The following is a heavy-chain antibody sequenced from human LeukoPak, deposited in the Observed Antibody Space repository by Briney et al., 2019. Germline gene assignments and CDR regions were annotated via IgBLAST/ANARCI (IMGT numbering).Heavy chain of an antibody. D-gene: IGHD1-26*01. V-gene: IGHV3-73*01. CDR1: GFTFSGSA. Sequence: GGSLRLSCAASGFTFSGSAMHWVRQASGKGLEWVGRIRSKANSYATAYAASVKGRFTISRDDPKNTAYLQMNSLKTEDTAVYYCTTYSGSSETGYWGQGTLVTVSS. CDR2: IRSKANSYAT. J-gene: IGHJ4*02. CDR3: TTYSGSSETGY.